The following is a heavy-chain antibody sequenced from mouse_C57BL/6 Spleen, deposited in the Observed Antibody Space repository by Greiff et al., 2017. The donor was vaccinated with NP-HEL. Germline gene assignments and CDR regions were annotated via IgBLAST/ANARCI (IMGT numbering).Heavy chain of an antibody. CDR2: IDPETGGT. J-gene: IGHJ4*01. Sequence: VQLQQSGAELVRPGASVTLSCKASGYTFTDYEMHWVKQTPVHGLEWIGAIDPETGGTAYNQKFKGKAILTADKSSSTAYMELRSLTSEDSAVYYCVKRGIYYYAMDYWGQGTSVTVSS. CDR1: GYTFTDYE. CDR3: VKRGIYYYAMDY. V-gene: IGHV1-15*01.